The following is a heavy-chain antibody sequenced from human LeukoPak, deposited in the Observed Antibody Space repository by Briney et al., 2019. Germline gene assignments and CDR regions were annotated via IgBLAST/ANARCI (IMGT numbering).Heavy chain of an antibody. CDR3: AKESVGYYYDSSVYFDY. V-gene: IGHV3-23*01. Sequence: GGSLRLSCAASGFTFSSYAMSWVRQAPGKGLEWVSAISGSGGSTYYADSVKGRFTISRDNAKNSLYLQMNSLRAEDTALYYCAKESVGYYYDSSVYFDYWGQGTLVTVSS. D-gene: IGHD3-22*01. CDR1: GFTFSSYA. J-gene: IGHJ4*02. CDR2: ISGSGGST.